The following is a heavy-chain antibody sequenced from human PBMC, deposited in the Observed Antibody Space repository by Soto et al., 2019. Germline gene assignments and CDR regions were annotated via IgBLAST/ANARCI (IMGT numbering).Heavy chain of an antibody. CDR2: ISGSGGST. J-gene: IGHJ4*02. D-gene: IGHD1-26*01. V-gene: IGHV3-23*01. CDR3: TRAAIKGELLDY. Sequence: PGGSLRFSCAASGLTFSSYAMSWVRQAPGKGLEWVSAISGSGGSTYYADSVKGRFTISRDNSKNTVNLQMNSLRVEDTAVYYCTRAAIKGELLDYWGQGTQVTVSS. CDR1: GLTFSSYA.